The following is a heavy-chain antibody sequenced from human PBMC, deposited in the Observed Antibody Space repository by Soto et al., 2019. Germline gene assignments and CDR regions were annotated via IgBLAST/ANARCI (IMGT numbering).Heavy chain of an antibody. J-gene: IGHJ3*02. CDR2: ISGSGAGT. CDR1: GFIFSNYA. D-gene: IGHD2-2*01. V-gene: IGHV3-23*01. Sequence: EVQLLESGGGLVQPGGSLRLSCAASGFIFSNYALSWVRQAPGKGLEWVSAISGSGAGTYYADSVKGRFTISRDNPKNTLYLQMNSLRAEETAVYYCARDKGCSTTTCNWNAFDIWGQGTMVTVSS. CDR3: ARDKGCSTTTCNWNAFDI.